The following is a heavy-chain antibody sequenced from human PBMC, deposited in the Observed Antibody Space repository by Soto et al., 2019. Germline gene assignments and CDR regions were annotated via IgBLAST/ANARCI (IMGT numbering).Heavy chain of an antibody. J-gene: IGHJ4*02. D-gene: IGHD2-2*01. V-gene: IGHV4-30-2*01. CDR1: GGSISSGAYS. CDR3: PRVPDY. CDR2: IYHSGST. Sequence: SETLSLTCAVSGGSISSGAYSWSWIRQPLGKGLEWIGYIYHSGSTYYNPSLKSRVTISVDRSKNQFSLKPSSVTAADTSVYYXPRVPDYWGQGILVTVSS.